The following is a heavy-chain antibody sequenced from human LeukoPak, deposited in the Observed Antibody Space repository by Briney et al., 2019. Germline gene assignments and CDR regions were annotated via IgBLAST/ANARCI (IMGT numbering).Heavy chain of an antibody. J-gene: IGHJ2*01. Sequence: GGSLRLSCAASGFTFSSYSMNWVRQARGKGLEWVSSISSSSSYIYYADSVKGRFTISRDNAKNSLYLQRNSLRAEDTAVYYCARSKASWYFDLWGRGTLVTVSS. V-gene: IGHV3-21*01. CDR2: ISSSSSYI. CDR3: ARSKASWYFDL. CDR1: GFTFSSYS.